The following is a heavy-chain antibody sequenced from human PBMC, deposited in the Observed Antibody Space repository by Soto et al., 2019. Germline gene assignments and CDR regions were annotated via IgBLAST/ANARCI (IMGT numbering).Heavy chain of an antibody. CDR3: ARDDVSMVTTFLDY. V-gene: IGHV3-33*01. CDR1: GFPFTNSA. Sequence: LSCAASGFPFTNSARHRCRQAPGTGLEWVAVIWHDGSNEHYADSVKGRFRIARDNSNNTLYLQMNSLRGEDTALYYCARDDVSMVTTFLDYWGLGTLVTFSS. D-gene: IGHD2-21*02. CDR2: IWHDGSNE. J-gene: IGHJ4*02.